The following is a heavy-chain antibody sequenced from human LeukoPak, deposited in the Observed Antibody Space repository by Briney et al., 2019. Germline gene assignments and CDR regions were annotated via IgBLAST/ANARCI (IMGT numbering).Heavy chain of an antibody. Sequence: GGSLRLSCEASGFTFSNHNMNWVRQTPGKGLEWVSSINSRSNYIYYADSVKGRFTISRDNAKESLYLQMNSLRAEDTALYFCARDKVSVIPALDYWGQGTLVIVSS. D-gene: IGHD2/OR15-2a*01. CDR1: GFTFSNHN. J-gene: IGHJ4*02. V-gene: IGHV3-21*01. CDR3: ARDKVSVIPALDY. CDR2: INSRSNYI.